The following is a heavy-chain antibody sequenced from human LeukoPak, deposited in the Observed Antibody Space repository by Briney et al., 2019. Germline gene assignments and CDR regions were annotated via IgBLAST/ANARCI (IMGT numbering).Heavy chain of an antibody. CDR3: ARAPMGAAALY. J-gene: IGHJ4*02. CDR2: MNPVSGNA. CDR1: GYTFTSYA. V-gene: IGHV1-8*02. D-gene: IGHD6-13*01. Sequence: GASVKVSCKASGYTFTSYAMHWVRQAPGQRLEWMGWMNPVSGNAGSAQKFQGRVTLTRDTSISTAYMELSSLRSDDTAFYYCARAPMGAAALYWGQGTLVTVSS.